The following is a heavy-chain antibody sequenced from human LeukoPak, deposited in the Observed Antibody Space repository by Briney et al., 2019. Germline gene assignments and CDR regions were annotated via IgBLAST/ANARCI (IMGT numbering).Heavy chain of an antibody. CDR2: IYYSGST. J-gene: IGHJ5*02. CDR3: ARETPEPDSGPTNWFDP. CDR1: GGSISSSSYY. V-gene: IGHV4-39*01. Sequence: PSETLSLTCTVSGGSISSSSYYWSWIRQPPGKGLEWIGSIYYSGSTYYNPSLKSRVTISVDTSKNQFSLKLSSVTAADTAVYYCARETPEPDSGPTNWFDPWGQGTLVTVSS. D-gene: IGHD1-14*01.